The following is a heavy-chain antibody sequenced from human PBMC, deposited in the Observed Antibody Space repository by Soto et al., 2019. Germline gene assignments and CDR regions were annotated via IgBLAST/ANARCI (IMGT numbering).Heavy chain of an antibody. J-gene: IGHJ4*02. V-gene: IGHV1-46*03. CDR3: ATASFDY. CDR1: GYSFTGYY. CDR2: LNPTGGST. Sequence: QVQLVQSGAEVKKPGASVKLSCKTSGYSFTGYYIHWVRQAPGQGLEWVGILNPTGGSTAYTQNFQGRVNMTSDTSTSTVYMELSRLRSEDTALYYCATASFDYWGQGTLVTVSS.